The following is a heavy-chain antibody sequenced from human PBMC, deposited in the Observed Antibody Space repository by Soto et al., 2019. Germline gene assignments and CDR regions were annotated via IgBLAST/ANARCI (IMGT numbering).Heavy chain of an antibody. D-gene: IGHD3-3*01. CDR3: AREILIFGVVAGQGAFDY. CDR2: IWYDGSNK. Sequence: QVQLVESGGGAVQPGRSLRLSCAASGFTFSSYGMHWVRQAPGKGLEWVAVIWYDGSNKYYADSVKGRFTISRDNSKNTLYLQMNSLRAEDTAVYYCAREILIFGVVAGQGAFDYWGQGTLVTVSS. CDR1: GFTFSSYG. J-gene: IGHJ4*02. V-gene: IGHV3-33*01.